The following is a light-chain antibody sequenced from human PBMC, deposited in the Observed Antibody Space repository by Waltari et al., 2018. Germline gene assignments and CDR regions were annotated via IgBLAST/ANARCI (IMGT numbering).Light chain of an antibody. CDR2: EVR. CDR3: TSYTTSRTWV. Sequence: QSALTQPASVSGSPGQSITISCPGTSSDVRAYDYVSWYQQKPGKAPQLIISEVRDRPPGVPNRFSGSKSGYTAFLTISGLQAEDEADYYCTSYTTSRTWVFGGGTKLTVL. CDR1: SSDVRAYDY. V-gene: IGLV2-14*01. J-gene: IGLJ3*02.